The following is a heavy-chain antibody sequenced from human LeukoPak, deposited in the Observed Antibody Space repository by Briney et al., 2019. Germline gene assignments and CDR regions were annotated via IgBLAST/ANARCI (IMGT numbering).Heavy chain of an antibody. D-gene: IGHD2-21*02. CDR1: GFTFSTYA. Sequence: GGSLRLSCAASGFTFSTYAMGWVRQAPGKGLQWVSSIKGGGGDPFYADSVKGRFTISRDNSKNTLFLQLNSLRAEDSAVYYCARGGHDFNPFYWWGQGTLVTVSS. V-gene: IGHV3-23*01. CDR2: IKGGGGDP. CDR3: ARGGHDFNPFYW. J-gene: IGHJ4*02.